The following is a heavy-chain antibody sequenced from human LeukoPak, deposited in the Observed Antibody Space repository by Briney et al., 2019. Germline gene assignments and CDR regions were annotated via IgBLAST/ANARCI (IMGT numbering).Heavy chain of an antibody. J-gene: IGHJ4*02. D-gene: IGHD2-21*02. CDR2: IYYSGST. CDR3: ARDSEWDCGGDCYPVFDY. CDR1: GGSIRSYY. V-gene: IGHV4-59*12. Sequence: SETLSLTCTVSGGSIRSYYWNWIRQPPGKGLEWIGYIYYSGSTNYNPSLKRRVTISVDTSKNQFSLKLSSVTAADTAVYYCARDSEWDCGGDCYPVFDYWGQGTLVTVSS.